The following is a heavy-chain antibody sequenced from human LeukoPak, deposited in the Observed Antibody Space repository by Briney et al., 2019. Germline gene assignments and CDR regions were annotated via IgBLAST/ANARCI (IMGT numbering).Heavy chain of an antibody. CDR1: GFTFSDYY. J-gene: IGHJ4*02. V-gene: IGHV3-11*06. D-gene: IGHD2-2*01. CDR3: ARSCSSTSCPFDY. CDR2: ISSSSSYT. Sequence: GGSLRLSCAASGFTFSDYYMSWIRQAPGKGLEWVSYISSSSSYTNYADSVKGRFTISRDSAKNSLYLQMNSLRAEDTAVYYCARSCSSTSCPFDYRGQGTLVTVSS.